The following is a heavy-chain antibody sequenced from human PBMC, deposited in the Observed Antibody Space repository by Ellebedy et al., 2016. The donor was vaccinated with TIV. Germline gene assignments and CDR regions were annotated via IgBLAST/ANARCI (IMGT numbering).Heavy chain of an antibody. D-gene: IGHD1-14*01. CDR3: ARLRQSRDRSHWYFDL. Sequence: SETLSLXXTVSGGSFSSYYWSWIRQAAGKGLEWIGSSFMGGSTTYNPSLKNRVTMSADASTTQLSLSLSSVTAADTAVYFCARLRQSRDRSHWYFDLWGRGTLVTVSS. J-gene: IGHJ2*01. CDR2: SFMGGST. V-gene: IGHV4-4*07. CDR1: GGSFSSYY.